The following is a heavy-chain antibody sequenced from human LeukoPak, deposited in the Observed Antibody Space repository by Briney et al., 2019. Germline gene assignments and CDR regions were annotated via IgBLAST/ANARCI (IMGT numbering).Heavy chain of an antibody. CDR2: ISGGGGST. Sequence: QPGGSLRLSCAASGFTFSFNSMHWVRQAPGKGLEWVSTISGGGGSTYYADSVKGRFTISRDNSKNTLYLQVNSLRAEDTAVYYCAKGGKWDVTPFDYWGQGTLVTVSS. CDR3: AKGGKWDVTPFDY. D-gene: IGHD1-26*01. CDR1: GFTFSFNS. V-gene: IGHV3-23*01. J-gene: IGHJ4*02.